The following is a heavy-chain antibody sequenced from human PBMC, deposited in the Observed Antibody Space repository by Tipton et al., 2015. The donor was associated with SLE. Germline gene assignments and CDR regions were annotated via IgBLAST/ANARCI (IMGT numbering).Heavy chain of an antibody. CDR2: ISWNSGSI. D-gene: IGHD3-9*01. CDR1: GFTFDDYA. J-gene: IGHJ4*02. CDR3: AKDHYDILTGCYFDY. V-gene: IGHV3-9*01. Sequence: SLRLSCAASGFTFDDYAMHWVRQAPGKGLEWVSGISWNSGSIGYADSVKGRFTISRDNAKNSLYLQMNSLRAEDTALYYCAKDHYDILTGCYFDYWGQGTLVTVSS.